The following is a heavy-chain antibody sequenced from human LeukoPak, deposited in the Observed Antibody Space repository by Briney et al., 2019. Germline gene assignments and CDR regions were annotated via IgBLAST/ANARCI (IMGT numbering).Heavy chain of an antibody. D-gene: IGHD6-13*01. CDR3: ASWYSSSWSHAFDI. V-gene: IGHV4-59*01. CDR1: GDSISSSY. J-gene: IGHJ3*02. Sequence: PSETLSLTCTVSGDSISSSYWSWIRQPPGKGLEWIGYVYYTGSSYYNPSLKSRATTSIDMSKNQFSLKLTSMTAADTAVYYCASWYSSSWSHAFDIWGQGTMVTVSS. CDR2: VYYTGSS.